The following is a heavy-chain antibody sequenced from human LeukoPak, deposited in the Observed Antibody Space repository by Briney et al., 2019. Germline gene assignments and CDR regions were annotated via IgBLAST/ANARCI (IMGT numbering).Heavy chain of an antibody. CDR1: GGSISSYY. Sequence: SETLSLTCTVSGGSISSYYWSWIRRPPGKGLEWIGYIYYSGSTNYNPSLKSRVTISVDTSKNQFSLKLSSVTAADTAVYYCARQVKTYYGSGSFDYWGQGTLVTVSS. CDR2: IYYSGST. J-gene: IGHJ4*02. D-gene: IGHD3-10*01. CDR3: ARQVKTYYGSGSFDY. V-gene: IGHV4-59*08.